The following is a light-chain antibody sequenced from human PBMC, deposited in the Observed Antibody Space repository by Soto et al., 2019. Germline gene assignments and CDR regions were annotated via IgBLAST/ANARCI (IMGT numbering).Light chain of an antibody. CDR3: SSYTSSSPYV. V-gene: IGLV2-14*01. CDR2: DVS. J-gene: IGLJ1*01. Sequence: QSVLTQPASVSGSPGQSITISCTGTSSDVGGYNYVSWYQQHPGKAPKLMIYDVSNRPSGVSNRFSGSKSGNTASLTISGLQAEDYADYYCSSYTSSSPYVFGTGTNVTVL. CDR1: SSDVGGYNY.